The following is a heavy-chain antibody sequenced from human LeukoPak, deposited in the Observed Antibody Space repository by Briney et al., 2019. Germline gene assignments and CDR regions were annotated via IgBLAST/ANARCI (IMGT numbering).Heavy chain of an antibody. D-gene: IGHD3-3*01. CDR1: GYTFTSYY. Sequence: ASVKVSCKASGYTFTSYYMHWVRQAPGQGLEWMGIINPSGGSTSYAQKFQGRVTMTRDTSTSTVYMELSSLRSEDTAVYYCARDQTTYYDFLSGYYPLFNWFDPWGQGTLVTVSS. CDR3: ARDQTTYYDFLSGYYPLFNWFDP. J-gene: IGHJ5*02. V-gene: IGHV1-46*01. CDR2: INPSGGST.